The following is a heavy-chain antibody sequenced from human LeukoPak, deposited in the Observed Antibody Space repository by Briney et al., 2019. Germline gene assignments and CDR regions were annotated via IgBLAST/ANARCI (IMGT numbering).Heavy chain of an antibody. Sequence: GGSLRLSCAASGFSFNSYWMTWVSQPPGRGLEWVANIDPAGTDTYYVDPVKGRFTISRDNAKNLVYLQMNTLRAEDTAVYSCGRFGYVAGIDLWGQGTLVTVSS. CDR3: GRFGYVAGIDL. J-gene: IGHJ4*02. D-gene: IGHD6-19*01. CDR2: IDPAGTDT. CDR1: GFSFNSYW. V-gene: IGHV3-7*01.